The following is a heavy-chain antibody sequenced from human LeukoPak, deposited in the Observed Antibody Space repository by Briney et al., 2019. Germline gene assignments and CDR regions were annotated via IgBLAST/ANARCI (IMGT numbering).Heavy chain of an antibody. V-gene: IGHV3-30-3*01. CDR1: GFTFSDYA. J-gene: IGHJ4*02. Sequence: GGSLRLSCAASGFTFSDYAMHWVRQAPGKGLEWVAVISKDGSDKYYPGSVRGRFTISRDNSKNTIYLQMDSLRAEDTAIYYCARDLTYSSSWYRPYYFDYWGQGTLVTVSS. CDR2: ISKDGSDK. D-gene: IGHD6-13*01. CDR3: ARDLTYSSSWYRPYYFDY.